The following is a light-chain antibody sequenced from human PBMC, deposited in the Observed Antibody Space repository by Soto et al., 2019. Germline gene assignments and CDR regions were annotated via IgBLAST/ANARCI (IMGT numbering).Light chain of an antibody. V-gene: IGKV2D-29*01. CDR1: QSLLHGDGRTY. CDR3: MQSIHLPPA. CDR2: DVS. Sequence: DIVMTQSPLSLSVTPGQPASISCKSNQSLLHGDGRTYLYWYLQRPGQPPQLLIYDVSTLFSGVPNSFSSSGSGTDFTLKISRVEAEDVGVYYCMQSIHLPPAFGQGTKVEIK. J-gene: IGKJ1*01.